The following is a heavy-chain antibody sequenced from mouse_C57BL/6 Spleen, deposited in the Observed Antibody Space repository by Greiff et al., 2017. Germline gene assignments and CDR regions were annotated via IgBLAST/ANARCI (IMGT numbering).Heavy chain of an antibody. D-gene: IGHD1-2*01. J-gene: IGHJ3*01. CDR3: ARHYYGTY. V-gene: IGHV1-85*01. CDR1: GYTFTSYD. CDR2: IYPRDGST. Sequence: QVQLKESGPELVKPGASVKLSRKASGYTFTSYDINWVKQRPGQGLEWIGWIYPRDGSTKYNEKFKGKATLTVDTSSSTAYMELHSLTSEDSAVYFCARHYYGTYWGQGTLVTVSA.